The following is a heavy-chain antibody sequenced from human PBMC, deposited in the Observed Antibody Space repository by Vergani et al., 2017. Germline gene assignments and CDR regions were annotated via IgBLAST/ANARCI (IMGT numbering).Heavy chain of an antibody. CDR1: GYTFTSYG. CDR2: ISADNGNT. V-gene: IGHV1-18*01. J-gene: IGHJ6*03. Sequence: QVQLVQSGAEVKQPGASVKVSCKASGYTFTSYGISWVRQAPGQGLEWMGWISADNGNTNYAQQLQGRVTMTTDTSTSTAYMELRSLRSDDTAVYYCARGGLVVVAADYYYYYYVDVWGKGTTVTVSS. D-gene: IGHD2-15*01. CDR3: ARGGLVVVAADYYYYYYVDV.